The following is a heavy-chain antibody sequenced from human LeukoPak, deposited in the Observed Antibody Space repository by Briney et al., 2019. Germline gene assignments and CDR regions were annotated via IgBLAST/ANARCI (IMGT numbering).Heavy chain of an antibody. V-gene: IGHV3-48*02. CDR1: TLTLTIYR. CDR3: ARDPRDQPLPLSV. Sequence: GVPLTLSCTTSTLTLTIYRINRARHAPGKGLECLSYISSSSSTIYYADFVKGRFTISRDNAKNSLYLQMNSLRDEDTAAYYCARDPRDQPLPLSVWGQGTLVTVSS. CDR2: ISSSSSTI. D-gene: IGHD2-2*01. J-gene: IGHJ4*02.